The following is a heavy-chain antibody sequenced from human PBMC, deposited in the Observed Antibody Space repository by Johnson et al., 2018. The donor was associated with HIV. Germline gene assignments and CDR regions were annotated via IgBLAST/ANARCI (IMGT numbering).Heavy chain of an antibody. CDR1: GFTFSSYA. CDR3: ARGFEDTAMGDDAFDI. V-gene: IGHV3-23*04. CDR2: ISGSGGST. D-gene: IGHD5-18*01. Sequence: VHLVESGGGLVQPGGSLRLSCAASGFTFSSYAMSWVRQAPGKGLEWVSAISGSGGSTYYADSVKGRFTISRDNAKNSLYLQMNSLRAEDTAVYYCARGFEDTAMGDDAFDIWGQGTMVTVSS. J-gene: IGHJ3*02.